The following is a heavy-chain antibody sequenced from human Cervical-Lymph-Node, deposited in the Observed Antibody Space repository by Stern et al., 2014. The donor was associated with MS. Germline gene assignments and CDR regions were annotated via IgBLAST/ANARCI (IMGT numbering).Heavy chain of an antibody. J-gene: IGHJ4*02. CDR1: GFSFSRYA. D-gene: IGHD6-13*01. CDR2: IWYDGSNP. CDR3: ASAYSSSHYYFDY. V-gene: IGHV3-33*01. Sequence: VQLVESGGGVDQPGRSLRLSCAASGFSFSRYAMHWVRQAPGKGLEWVELIWYDGSNPYYADSVTGRFTISRDNFKNTLYLQMNSLRAEDTAVYYCASAYSSSHYYFDYWGQGTLVTVSS.